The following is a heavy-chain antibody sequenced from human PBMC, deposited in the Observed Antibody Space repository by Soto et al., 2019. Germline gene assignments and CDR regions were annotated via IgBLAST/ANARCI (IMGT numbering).Heavy chain of an antibody. D-gene: IGHD3-10*01. CDR3: ARDGRDYYGSGTPAGWFDP. CDR1: GFTFSSYG. J-gene: IGHJ5*02. CDR2: IWYDGSNK. Sequence: QVQLVESGGGVVQPGRSLRLSCAASGFTFSSYGMHWVRQAPGKGLEWVAVIWYDGSNKYYADSVKGRFTISRDNSKNTLYLQMNSLRGEDTAVYYCARDGRDYYGSGTPAGWFDPWGQGTLVTVSS. V-gene: IGHV3-33*01.